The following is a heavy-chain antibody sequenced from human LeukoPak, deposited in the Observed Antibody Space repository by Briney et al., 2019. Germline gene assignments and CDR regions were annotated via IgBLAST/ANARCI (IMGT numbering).Heavy chain of an antibody. V-gene: IGHV3-43*02. D-gene: IGHD6-19*01. CDR3: AKDIATSSGFDY. Sequence: PGGSPRLSCAASGFTLDEYAMHGVRPAPGEGVEWVSLISGDGGSTYYADFVKGRFTISRDNSKNSLYLQMNSLRTEDTALYYCAKDIATSSGFDYWGQGTLVTVSS. CDR1: GFTLDEYA. CDR2: ISGDGGST. J-gene: IGHJ4*02.